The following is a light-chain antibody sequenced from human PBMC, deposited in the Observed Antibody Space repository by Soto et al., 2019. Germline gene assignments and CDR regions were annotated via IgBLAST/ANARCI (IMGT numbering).Light chain of an antibody. Sequence: EIVMTQSPATLSVSPGERATLSCRASQSVSSNLAWYQQKPGQAPRLLIYGASTGATGFPARFSGSGSGTEFTLTISSLQSEDFAVYYCQQYGSSPHTFGQGTKLEIK. V-gene: IGKV3-15*01. CDR2: GAS. CDR1: QSVSSN. J-gene: IGKJ2*01. CDR3: QQYGSSPHT.